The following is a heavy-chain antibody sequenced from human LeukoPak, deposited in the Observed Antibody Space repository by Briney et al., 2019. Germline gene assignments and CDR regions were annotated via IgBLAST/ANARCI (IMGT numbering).Heavy chain of an antibody. D-gene: IGHD6-13*01. CDR3: ARQAKGYSSSWSTGGAFDI. Sequence: GESLKISCKGSGYSFTSYWISWVRQMPGKGLEWMGRIDPSDSYTNYSPSLQGHVTISADKSISTAYLQWSSLKASDTAMYYCARQAKGYSSSWSTGGAFDIWGQGTMVTVSS. CDR1: GYSFTSYW. J-gene: IGHJ3*02. CDR2: IDPSDSYT. V-gene: IGHV5-10-1*01.